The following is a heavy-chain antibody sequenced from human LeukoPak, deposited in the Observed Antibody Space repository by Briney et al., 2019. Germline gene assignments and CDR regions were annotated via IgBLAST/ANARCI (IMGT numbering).Heavy chain of an antibody. D-gene: IGHD5-18*01. CDR1: GFTFSSYA. J-gene: IGHJ4*02. Sequence: PGGSLRLSCAASGFTFSSYAMRWVRQAPGKGLEWVAVISYDGSNKYYADSVKGRFTISRDNSKNTLYLQMNSLRAEDTAVYYCARGDVYQLWPHLDYWGQGTLVTVSS. CDR3: ARGDVYQLWPHLDY. V-gene: IGHV3-30-3*01. CDR2: ISYDGSNK.